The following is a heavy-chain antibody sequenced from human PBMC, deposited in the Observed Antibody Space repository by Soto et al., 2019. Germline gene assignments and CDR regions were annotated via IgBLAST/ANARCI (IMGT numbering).Heavy chain of an antibody. V-gene: IGHV3-30*03. J-gene: IGHJ6*03. Sequence: GGSLRLSCAASGFTFSSYGMHWVRQAPGKGLEWVAVISYDGSNKYYADSVKGRFTISRDNSKNTLYLQMNSLRAEDTAVYYCARHGDYVSMDVWGKGTTVTVSS. CDR3: ARHGDYVSMDV. CDR2: ISYDGSNK. CDR1: GFTFSSYG. D-gene: IGHD4-17*01.